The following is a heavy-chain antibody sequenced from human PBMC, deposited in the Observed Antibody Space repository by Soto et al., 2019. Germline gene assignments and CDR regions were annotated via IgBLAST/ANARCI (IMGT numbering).Heavy chain of an antibody. CDR1: GFTFSSYS. CDR3: ALPRTGFLEYYYYYMDV. CDR2: ISSSSSYI. V-gene: IGHV3-21*01. J-gene: IGHJ6*03. Sequence: GGSLRLSCAASGFTFSSYSMNWVRQAPGKGLEWVSSISSSSSYIYYADSVKGRFTISRDNAKNSLYLQMNSLRAEDTAVYYCALPRTGFLEYYYYYMDVWGKGTTVTVSS. D-gene: IGHD3-3*01.